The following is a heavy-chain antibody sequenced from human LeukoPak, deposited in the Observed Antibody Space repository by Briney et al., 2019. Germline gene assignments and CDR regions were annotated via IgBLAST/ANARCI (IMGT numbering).Heavy chain of an antibody. V-gene: IGHV1-18*01. CDR2: ISAYNGNT. J-gene: IGHJ5*02. D-gene: IGHD3-3*01. Sequence: ASVKVSCKASGYTFTSYGISWVRQAPGQGLEWMGWISAYNGNTNYAQKLQGRVTMTTDTSTSTAYMELRSLRSDDTAVYYCARDWGPSYYDFWSGYYNKAEREFDPWGQGTLVTVSS. CDR3: ARDWGPSYYDFWSGYYNKAEREFDP. CDR1: GYTFTSYG.